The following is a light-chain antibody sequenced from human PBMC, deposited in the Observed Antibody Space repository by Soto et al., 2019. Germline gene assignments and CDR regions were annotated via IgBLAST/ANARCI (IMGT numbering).Light chain of an antibody. J-gene: IGLJ3*02. V-gene: IGLV2-14*01. Sequence: QSALTQPASVSGSPGQSITISCTGTSSDIGGYNSVSWYQQHPGKAPKLMIYEVSNRPSGVSNRFSGSKSGDTASLTISGLQAEDEADYYCSSYRSPSTLVFSGGTKLTVL. CDR3: SSYRSPSTLV. CDR2: EVS. CDR1: SSDIGGYNS.